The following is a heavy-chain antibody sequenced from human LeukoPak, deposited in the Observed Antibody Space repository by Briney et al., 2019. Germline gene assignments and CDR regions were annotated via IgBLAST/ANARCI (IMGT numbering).Heavy chain of an antibody. Sequence: GGSLRLSCAASGFTFSDYYMSWVRQAPGKGLEWVSYISSSGSTIYYADSVKGRFTISRDNAKNSLYLQMNSLRAEDTAVYYCARDRVNYYDSSGFRDAFDIWAQGTMVPVSS. CDR3: ARDRVNYYDSSGFRDAFDI. CDR1: GFTFSDYY. V-gene: IGHV3-11*01. D-gene: IGHD3-22*01. CDR2: ISSSGSTI. J-gene: IGHJ3*02.